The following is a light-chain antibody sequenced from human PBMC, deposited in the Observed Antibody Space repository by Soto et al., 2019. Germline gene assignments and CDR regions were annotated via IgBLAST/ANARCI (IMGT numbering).Light chain of an antibody. CDR1: QGVSSY. J-gene: IGKJ4*01. V-gene: IGKV3D-11*01. CDR2: DAS. CDR3: QQRSNWPLT. Sequence: TLSFSPGERATLSCRASQGVSSYLAWYQQKPGQAPRLLIYDASNRATGIPARFSGSGPGTDFTLTISSLEPEDFAVYYCQQRSNWPLTFGGGTKVDIK.